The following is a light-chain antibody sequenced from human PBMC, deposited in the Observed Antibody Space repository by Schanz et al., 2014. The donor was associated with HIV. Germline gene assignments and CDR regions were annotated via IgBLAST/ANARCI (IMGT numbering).Light chain of an antibody. Sequence: DIQLTQYPASLSASVGDRVAITCRASQGINNYLAWYHQKPGKGPKLLIYAASTLQSGVPSRFSGSGSGTDFTLTISRLQPEDVATYYCQKYNSAPWTFGQGTKVEI. CDR3: QKYNSAPWT. CDR2: AAS. CDR1: QGINNY. V-gene: IGKV1-27*01. J-gene: IGKJ1*01.